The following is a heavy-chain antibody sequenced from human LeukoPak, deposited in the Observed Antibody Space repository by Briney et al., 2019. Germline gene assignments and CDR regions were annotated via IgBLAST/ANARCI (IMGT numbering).Heavy chain of an antibody. J-gene: IGHJ4*02. CDR1: GLSVTSNY. V-gene: IGHV3-53*01. CDR3: ARSRLGYSNFDF. D-gene: IGHD4-11*01. CDR2: IYGGGGT. Sequence: GGSLRLSCAASGLSVTSNYMHWVRQAPGKGLEWVSVIYGGGGTDYADSVEGRLTISRDTSTNTVYLQMNSLRAEDTAVYYCARSRLGYSNFDFWGQGALVTVSS.